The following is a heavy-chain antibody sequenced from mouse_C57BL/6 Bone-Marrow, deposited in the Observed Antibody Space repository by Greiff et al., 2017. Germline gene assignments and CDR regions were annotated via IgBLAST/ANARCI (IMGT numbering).Heavy chain of an antibody. CDR1: GYTFTSYF. CDR3: ARYDYDGAPFDY. CDR2: IHPNSGST. J-gene: IGHJ2*01. V-gene: IGHV1-64*01. D-gene: IGHD2-4*01. Sequence: VQRQKNGAELVKPGAAFKLTCNATGYTFTSYFMHWVKQRPGQGLEWIGMIHPNSGSTNYNEKFKSKATLTVDKSSSTAYMQLSSLTSEDSAVYYCARYDYDGAPFDYWGQGTTLTVSS.